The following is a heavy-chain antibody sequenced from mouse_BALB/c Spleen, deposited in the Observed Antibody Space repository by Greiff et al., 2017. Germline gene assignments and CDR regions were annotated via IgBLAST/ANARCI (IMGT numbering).Heavy chain of an antibody. Sequence: VQLQQSGAELVRPGVSVKISCKGSGYTFTDYAMHWVKQSHAKSLEWIGVISTYYGDASYNQKFKGKATMTVDKSSSTAYMELARLTSEDSAIYYCARGDYDGYAMDYWGQGTSVTVSS. D-gene: IGHD2-4*01. CDR3: ARGDYDGYAMDY. V-gene: IGHV1S137*01. J-gene: IGHJ4*01. CDR2: ISTYYGDA. CDR1: GYTFTDYA.